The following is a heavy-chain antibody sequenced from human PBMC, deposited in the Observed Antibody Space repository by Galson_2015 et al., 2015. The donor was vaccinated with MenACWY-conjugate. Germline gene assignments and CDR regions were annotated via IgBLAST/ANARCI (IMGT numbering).Heavy chain of an antibody. J-gene: IGHJ6*03. Sequence: SLRLSCAGSAFTLSNAYVSWVRQAPGKGLEWVGRIKSQTDGGKIDYAAPVKGRFTISRDDSKNTLYLQMNSLKIEDTAVYYCTTHKPDSWGGLLFHFYMDVWGKGTTVTVSS. CDR1: AFTLSNAY. CDR3: TTHKPDSWGGLLFHFYMDV. V-gene: IGHV3-15*01. CDR2: IKSQTDGGKI. D-gene: IGHD2-21*01.